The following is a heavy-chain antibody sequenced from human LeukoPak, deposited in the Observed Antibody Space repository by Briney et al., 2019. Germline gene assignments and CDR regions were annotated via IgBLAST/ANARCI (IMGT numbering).Heavy chain of an antibody. V-gene: IGHV3-30*14. CDR2: ISYDGSNK. D-gene: IGHD6-19*01. Sequence: PGGSLRLSCAASGFIFSNYAMYWVRQAPGKGLVWVAVISYDGSNKYYADSVKGRFTVSRENAKNSLYLQMNSLRAGDTAVYYCARDPSGHGMDVWGQGTTVTVSS. CDR3: ARDPSGHGMDV. J-gene: IGHJ6*02. CDR1: GFIFSNYA.